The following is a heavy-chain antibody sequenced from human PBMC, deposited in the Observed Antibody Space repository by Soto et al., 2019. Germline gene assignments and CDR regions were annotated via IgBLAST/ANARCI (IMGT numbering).Heavy chain of an antibody. CDR3: ARDRGYSYGTGWFDP. Sequence: GGSLRLSCAASGFTFSSYSMNWVRQAPGKGLEWVSSISSSSSYIYYADSVKGRFTISRDNAKNSLYLQMNSLRAEDTAVYYCARDRGYSYGTGWFDPWGQGTLVTVSS. D-gene: IGHD5-18*01. CDR2: ISSSSSYI. V-gene: IGHV3-21*01. J-gene: IGHJ5*02. CDR1: GFTFSSYS.